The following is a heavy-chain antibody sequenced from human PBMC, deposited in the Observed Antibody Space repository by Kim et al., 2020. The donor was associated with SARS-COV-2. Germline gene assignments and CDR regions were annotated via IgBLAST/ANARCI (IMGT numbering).Heavy chain of an antibody. J-gene: IGHJ3*02. CDR3: ARAPSGTSYPDAFDI. D-gene: IGHD1-26*01. CDR2: IYPGDSDT. CDR1: GYRFTSYW. Sequence: GGSLRLSCEASGYRFTSYWIGWVRQMPGKGLEWMGIIYPGDSDTIYSPSFRGQVTISADNSITTAYLQWTGLKASDTAFYYCARAPSGTSYPDAFDIWGQGTMVTVSP. V-gene: IGHV5-51*01.